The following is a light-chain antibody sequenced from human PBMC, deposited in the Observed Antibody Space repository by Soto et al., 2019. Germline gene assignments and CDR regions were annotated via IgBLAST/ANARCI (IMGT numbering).Light chain of an antibody. CDR1: QNIYRN. CDR2: GAS. J-gene: IGKJ1*01. CDR3: QQYNNWPLWT. V-gene: IGKV3-15*01. Sequence: EIVMTQSPATLSVSPGDRATLTCRASQNIYRNLAWYHQKPGQAPRLLIYGASTRATGFPSRFSGSGSGTEFTLTISSRQSEDFAVYYCQQYNNWPLWTFGQGTKVEIK.